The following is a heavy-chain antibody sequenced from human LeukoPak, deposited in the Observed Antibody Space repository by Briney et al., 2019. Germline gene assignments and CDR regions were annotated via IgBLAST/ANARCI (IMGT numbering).Heavy chain of an antibody. J-gene: IGHJ5*02. Sequence: EGSLRLSCAASRFTFSSYGMSWVRQAPGKGLEWVSAISGSGGSTYYADSVKGRFTISRDNSKNTLYLQMNSLRAEDTAVYYCAKDAGDTMVRGVIMWFDPWGQGTLVTVSS. CDR2: ISGSGGST. CDR1: RFTFSSYG. V-gene: IGHV3-23*01. CDR3: AKDAGDTMVRGVIMWFDP. D-gene: IGHD3-10*01.